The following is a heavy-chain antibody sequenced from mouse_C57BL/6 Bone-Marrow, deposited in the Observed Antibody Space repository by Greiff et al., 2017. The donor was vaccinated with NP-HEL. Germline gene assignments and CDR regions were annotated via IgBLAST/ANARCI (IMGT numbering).Heavy chain of an antibody. CDR1: GYTFTDYY. Sequence: EVQLQQSGPELVKPGASVKISCKASGYTFTDYYVNWVKQSHGKSLEWIGDINPNNGGTSYNQKFKGKATLTVDTSSSTAYMGLRSLTSEDSAVYYCARATYYDYDGAMDYWGQGTSVTVSS. V-gene: IGHV1-26*01. J-gene: IGHJ4*01. CDR2: INPNNGGT. D-gene: IGHD2-4*01. CDR3: ARATYYDYDGAMDY.